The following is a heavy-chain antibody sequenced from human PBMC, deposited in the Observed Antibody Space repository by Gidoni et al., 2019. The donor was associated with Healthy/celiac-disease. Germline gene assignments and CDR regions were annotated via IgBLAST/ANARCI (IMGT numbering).Heavy chain of an antibody. V-gene: IGHV1-3*01. CDR2: INAGNGNT. Sequence: QVQLVQSGAEVKKPGASVKVSCQASGYTFTSYAMHWVRQAPGQRLEWMGWINAGNGNTKYSQKFQGRVTITRDTSASTAYMELSSLRSEDTAVYYCARQRSITIFGVVTDAFDIWGQGTMVTVSS. CDR1: GYTFTSYA. D-gene: IGHD3-3*01. CDR3: ARQRSITIFGVVTDAFDI. J-gene: IGHJ3*02.